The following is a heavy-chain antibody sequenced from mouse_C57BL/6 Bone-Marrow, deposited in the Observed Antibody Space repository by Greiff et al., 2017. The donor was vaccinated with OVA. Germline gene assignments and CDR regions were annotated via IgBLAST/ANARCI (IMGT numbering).Heavy chain of an antibody. CDR2: IYPGDGDT. J-gene: IGHJ2*01. Sequence: VKLMESGPELVKPGASVKISCKASGYAFSSSWMNWVKQRPGKGLEWIGRIYPGDGDTNYNGKFKGKATLTADKSSSTAYMQLSSLTSEDSAVYFCATFWGFDYWGQGTTLTVSS. CDR1: GYAFSSSW. V-gene: IGHV1-82*01. CDR3: ATFWGFDY.